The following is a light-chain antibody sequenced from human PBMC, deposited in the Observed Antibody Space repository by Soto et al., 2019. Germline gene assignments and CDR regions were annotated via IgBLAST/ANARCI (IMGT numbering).Light chain of an antibody. Sequence: DIQMTQSPSSVSASVGDRVTITCRASQDISSWLAWYQQKPGKAPKLLIYATSSLQSGVPSRFSGSGSGTDFTLTISSLQPEDFATYYCQQANSFPSSTFGQGTKLEIK. J-gene: IGKJ2*01. CDR3: QQANSFPSST. CDR2: ATS. V-gene: IGKV1D-12*01. CDR1: QDISSW.